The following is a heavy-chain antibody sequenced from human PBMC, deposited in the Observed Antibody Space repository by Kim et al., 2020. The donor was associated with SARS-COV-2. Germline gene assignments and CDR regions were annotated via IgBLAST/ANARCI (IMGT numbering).Heavy chain of an antibody. J-gene: IGHJ4*02. CDR2: IYYSGST. D-gene: IGHD3-10*01. CDR1: GGSISSYY. V-gene: IGHV4-59*13. Sequence: SETLSLTCTVSGGSISSYYWSWIRQPPGKGLEWIGYIYYSGSTNYNPSLKSRVTISVDTSKNQFSLKLSSVTAADTAVYYCARENIWFGESLVDYWGQGTLVTVSS. CDR3: ARENIWFGESLVDY.